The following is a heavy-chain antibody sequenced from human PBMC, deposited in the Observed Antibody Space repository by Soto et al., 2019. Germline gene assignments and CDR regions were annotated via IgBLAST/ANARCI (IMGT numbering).Heavy chain of an antibody. V-gene: IGHV1-46*01. CDR3: ARVARAYCSGGSCSTRVGYYYGMDV. Sequence: ASVKVSCKASGYTFTSYYMHWVRQAPGQGLEWMGIINPSGGSTSYAQKFQGRVTMTRDTSTSTVYMELSSLRSEDTAVYYCARVARAYCSGGSCSTRVGYYYGMDVWGQGTAVTVSS. D-gene: IGHD2-15*01. CDR2: INPSGGST. J-gene: IGHJ6*02. CDR1: GYTFTSYY.